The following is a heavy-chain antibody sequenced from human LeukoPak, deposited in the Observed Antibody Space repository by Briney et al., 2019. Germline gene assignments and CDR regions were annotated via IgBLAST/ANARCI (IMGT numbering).Heavy chain of an antibody. CDR3: ARGGFYCSSTSCLPNWFDP. Sequence: SVKVSCKASGGTFSSYAISWVRQAPGQGLEWMVGIIPIFGTANYAQKFQGRVTITADESTSTAYMELSSLRSEDTAVYYCARGGFYCSSTSCLPNWFDPWGQGTLVTVSS. CDR1: GGTFSSYA. D-gene: IGHD2-2*01. CDR2: IIPIFGTA. J-gene: IGHJ5*02. V-gene: IGHV1-69*13.